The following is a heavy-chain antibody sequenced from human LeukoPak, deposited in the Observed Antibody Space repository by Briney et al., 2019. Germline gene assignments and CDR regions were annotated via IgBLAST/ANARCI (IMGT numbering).Heavy chain of an antibody. Sequence: SETLSLTCTVSGGSISSYYWSWIRQPPGKGLEWIGYIYYSGSTNYNPSLKSRVTISVDTSKNQFSLKLSSVTAADTAVYYCARDKADGNFDYWGQGTLVTVSS. J-gene: IGHJ4*02. CDR2: IYYSGST. D-gene: IGHD2-15*01. CDR1: GGSISSYY. CDR3: ARDKADGNFDY. V-gene: IGHV4-59*01.